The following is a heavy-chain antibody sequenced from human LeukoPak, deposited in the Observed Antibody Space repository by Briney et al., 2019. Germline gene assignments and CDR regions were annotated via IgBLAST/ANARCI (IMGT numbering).Heavy chain of an antibody. J-gene: IGHJ4*02. Sequence: ASVKVSCKVSGYTLTELSMHWVRQAPGKGLEWMGGFDPEDGETIYAQKFQGRVTMTEDTSTDTAYTELSSLRSEDTAVYYCATVQPQFLEWLFPFDYWGQGTLVTVSS. CDR3: ATVQPQFLEWLFPFDY. CDR2: FDPEDGET. D-gene: IGHD3-3*01. V-gene: IGHV1-24*01. CDR1: GYTLTELS.